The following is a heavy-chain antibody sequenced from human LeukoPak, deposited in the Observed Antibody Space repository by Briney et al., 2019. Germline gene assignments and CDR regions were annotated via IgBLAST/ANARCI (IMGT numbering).Heavy chain of an antibody. Sequence: ASVKVSCKASGYTFTSYGISWVRQAPGQGLEWMGWISAYNGDTNYAQKLQGRVTMTTDTSTSTAYMELRSPRSDDTAVYYCARDRYYDSSGYYQANWFDPWGQGTLVTVSS. D-gene: IGHD3-22*01. CDR3: ARDRYYDSSGYYQANWFDP. V-gene: IGHV1-18*01. CDR2: ISAYNGDT. J-gene: IGHJ5*02. CDR1: GYTFTSYG.